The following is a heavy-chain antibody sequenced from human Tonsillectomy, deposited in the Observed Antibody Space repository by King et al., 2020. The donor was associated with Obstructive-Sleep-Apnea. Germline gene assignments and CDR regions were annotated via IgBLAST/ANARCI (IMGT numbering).Heavy chain of an antibody. CDR3: VTGAVATGTYFFDF. CDR2: INPNSGGT. V-gene: IGHV1-2*02. J-gene: IGHJ4*02. D-gene: IGHD4-17*01. CDR1: GYTFTGYH. Sequence: QLVQSGAEVKKTGASVKDSCKASGYTFTGYHIHWVRQAPGQGLEWMGWINPNSGGTNYAQKFQCRVTLTRDTSIRTAYMELSRLGSDDTAVYYCVTGAVATGTYFFDFWGQGTLVTVSA.